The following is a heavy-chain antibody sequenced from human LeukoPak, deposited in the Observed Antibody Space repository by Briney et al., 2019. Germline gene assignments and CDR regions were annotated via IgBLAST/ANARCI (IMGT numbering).Heavy chain of an antibody. CDR1: GYTLTELS. Sequence: ASVKVSCKVSGYTLTELSMHWVRQPPGQGLEWMGWISAYNGNTNYAQKLQGRVTMTTDTSTSTAYMELRSLRSDDTAVYYCARDLAVAQGDFDYWGQGTLVTVSS. V-gene: IGHV1-18*01. CDR2: ISAYNGNT. D-gene: IGHD6-19*01. CDR3: ARDLAVAQGDFDY. J-gene: IGHJ4*02.